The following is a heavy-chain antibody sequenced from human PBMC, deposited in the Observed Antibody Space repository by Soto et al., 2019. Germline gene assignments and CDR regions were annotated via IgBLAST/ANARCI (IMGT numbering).Heavy chain of an antibody. CDR1: GYTLTELS. J-gene: IGHJ6*02. CDR3: ARGYCGGTSCLEFPQPNGMHV. V-gene: IGHV1-24*01. D-gene: IGHD2-21*01. CDR2: FDPEDGET. Sequence: ASVKVSCKVSGYTLTELSMHWVRQAPGKGLEWMGGFDPEDGETIYAQKFQGRVTMTEDTSTDTAYMELSSLRSEDTAVYYCARGYCGGTSCLEFPQPNGMHVWGPGTTVTVSS.